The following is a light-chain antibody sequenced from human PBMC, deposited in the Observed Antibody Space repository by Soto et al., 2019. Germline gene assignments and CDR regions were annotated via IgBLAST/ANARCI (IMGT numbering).Light chain of an antibody. J-gene: IGLJ1*01. CDR2: AVS. V-gene: IGLV2-14*01. CDR1: ASDVGGYNY. CDR3: CSYTSRTTYV. Sequence: QSALTQPASVSGSPGQSITISCTGTASDVGGYNYVSWYQQHPGKAPKLMIHAVSNRPSGISSRFSGSKSGNTASLTISGLQSEDEAHYFCCSYTSRTTYVFGTGTKVTV.